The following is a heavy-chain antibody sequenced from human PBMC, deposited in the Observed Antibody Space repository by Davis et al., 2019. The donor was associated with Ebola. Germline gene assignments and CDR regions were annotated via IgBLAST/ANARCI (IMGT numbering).Heavy chain of an antibody. J-gene: IGHJ5*02. V-gene: IGHV4-4*07. D-gene: IGHD6-13*01. CDR3: ARDRDSSSWRLENWFDP. CDR2: IYTSGST. CDR1: GGAISSYY. Sequence: PSETLSLTCTVSGGAISSYYWSGSRQPAGKGLEWIGRIYTSGSTNYNPSLKSRVTMSVDTSKNQFSLKLSSVTAADTAVYYCARDRDSSSWRLENWFDPWGQGTLVTVSS.